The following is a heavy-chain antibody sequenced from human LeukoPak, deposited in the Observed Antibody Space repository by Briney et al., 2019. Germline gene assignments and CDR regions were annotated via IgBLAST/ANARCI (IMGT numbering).Heavy chain of an antibody. CDR3: ARTITSATSF. J-gene: IGHJ4*02. Sequence: QSGGSLRLSCAASGFTFSSYWMTWVRQAPGKGLEWVANIKEDGSEKYYVDSVKGRFSISRDNAKNSLYLQMNSLRAEDTAVYYCARTITSATSFWGQGTLVTVSS. CDR1: GFTFSSYW. CDR2: IKEDGSEK. V-gene: IGHV3-7*01. D-gene: IGHD6-13*01.